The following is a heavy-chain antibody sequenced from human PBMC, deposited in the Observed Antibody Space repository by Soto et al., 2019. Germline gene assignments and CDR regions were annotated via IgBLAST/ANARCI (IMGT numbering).Heavy chain of an antibody. CDR1: GGSISSSHW. CDR3: ARGDCSGGSCYSVDI. J-gene: IGHJ3*02. CDR2: IYHSGST. Sequence: QVQLQESGPGLVKPSGTLSLTCAVSGGSISSSHWWSWVRQPPGKGLEWIGEIYHSGSTNYNPSLKSRVTISVDKSTTQFSRKLSSVTAAYTAVYYCARGDCSGGSCYSVDIWGQGTMVTVSS. V-gene: IGHV4-4*02. D-gene: IGHD2-15*01.